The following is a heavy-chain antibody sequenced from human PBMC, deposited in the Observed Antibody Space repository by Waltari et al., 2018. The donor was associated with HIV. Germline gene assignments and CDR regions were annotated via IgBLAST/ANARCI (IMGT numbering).Heavy chain of an antibody. D-gene: IGHD6-19*01. CDR2: MSISSSTK. J-gene: IGHJ4*02. V-gene: IGHV3-48*01. Sequence: EVQLVESGGGLVQPGGSLRLSCAASGFTFSSYSMNWVRQAPGKGLEGGSYMSISSSTKDYADSVKGRFTITRDNAKNSWYLQRNSLRAEDTAVYYCARDSGSGWSQGGFDYWGQGTLVTVSS. CDR1: GFTFSSYS. CDR3: ARDSGSGWSQGGFDY.